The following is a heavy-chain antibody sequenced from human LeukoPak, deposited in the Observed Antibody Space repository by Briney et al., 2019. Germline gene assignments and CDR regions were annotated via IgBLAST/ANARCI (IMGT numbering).Heavy chain of an antibody. J-gene: IGHJ4*02. CDR3: ARGFSSAYYHFDY. CDR2: ITSSSSSM. CDR1: GFTFSIYT. V-gene: IGHV3-21*01. D-gene: IGHD3-22*01. Sequence: PGGSLRLSCVASGFTFSIYTMSWVRQAPGKGLEWVSSITSSSSSMYSADSVKGRFTISRDNSKNTLYLQMNSLGAEDTAVYYCARGFSSAYYHFDYWGQGTLVTVSS.